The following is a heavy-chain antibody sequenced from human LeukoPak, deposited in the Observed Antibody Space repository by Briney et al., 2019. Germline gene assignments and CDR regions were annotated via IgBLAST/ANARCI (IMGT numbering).Heavy chain of an antibody. CDR3: ARISGSFGVAIDYYYYYMDV. D-gene: IGHD3-3*01. J-gene: IGHJ6*03. CDR1: GYTFTGYY. CDR2: INPNSGGT. Sequence: ASVKVSCKASGYTFTGYYMHWVRQAPGQGLEWMGRINPNSGGTNYAQKFQGRVTMTRDTSISTAYMELSRLRSDDTAVYYYARISGSFGVAIDYYYYYMDVWGKGTTVTVSS. V-gene: IGHV1-2*06.